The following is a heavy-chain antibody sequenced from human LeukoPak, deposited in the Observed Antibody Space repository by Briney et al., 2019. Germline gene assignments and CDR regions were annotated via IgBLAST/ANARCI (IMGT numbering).Heavy chain of an antibody. J-gene: IGHJ4*02. CDR1: NDSISSSTYY. CDR3: ARLRRASIFG. V-gene: IGHV4-39*01. D-gene: IGHD3-3*01. CDR2: IYYTGTT. Sequence: PSETLSLTCTVSNDSISSSTYYWGWIRQPPGRGLEWIGTIYYTGTTYYNPSLKSRVTISVDTSKNQFSLNLNSVTAADTAVYYCARLRRASIFGWGLGALVTVSS.